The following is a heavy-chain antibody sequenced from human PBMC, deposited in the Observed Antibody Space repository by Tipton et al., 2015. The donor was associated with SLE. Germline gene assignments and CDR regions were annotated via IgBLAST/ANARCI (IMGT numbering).Heavy chain of an antibody. D-gene: IGHD6-13*01. V-gene: IGHV4-39*07. CDR1: GGSISSSSYY. Sequence: TLSLTCTVSGGSISSSSYYWGWIRQPPGKGLEWIGSIYYSGSTYYNPSLKSRVTISVDTSKNQFSLKLSSVTAADTAVCYCARLAAAATDYFDYWGQGTLVTVSS. CDR2: IYYSGST. J-gene: IGHJ4*02. CDR3: ARLAAAATDYFDY.